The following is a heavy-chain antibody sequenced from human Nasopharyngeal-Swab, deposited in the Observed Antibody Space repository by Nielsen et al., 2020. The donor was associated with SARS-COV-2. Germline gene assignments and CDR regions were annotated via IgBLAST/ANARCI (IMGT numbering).Heavy chain of an antibody. V-gene: IGHV3-20*01. J-gene: IGHJ5*02. Sequence: GESLKISCAAPGFTFDDYGMSWVRQAPGKGLEWVSGINWNGGSTGYADSVKGRFTISRDNAKNSLYLQMNSLRAEDTALYHCARDRYYGSGYNWFDPWGQGTLVTVSS. D-gene: IGHD3-10*01. CDR3: ARDRYYGSGYNWFDP. CDR2: INWNGGST. CDR1: GFTFDDYG.